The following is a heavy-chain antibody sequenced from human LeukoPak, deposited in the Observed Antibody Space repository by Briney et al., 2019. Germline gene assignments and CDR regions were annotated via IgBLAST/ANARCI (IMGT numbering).Heavy chain of an antibody. CDR2: IIPIFGTA. CDR1: GYTFTSYG. D-gene: IGHD3-22*01. J-gene: IGHJ4*02. V-gene: IGHV1-69*13. CDR3: ARVYYYDSSGYYYLDY. Sequence: ASVKVSCKASGYTFTSYGISWVRQAPGQGLEWMGGIIPIFGTANYAQKFQGRVTITADESTSTAYMELSSLRSEDTAVYYCARVYYYDSSGYYYLDYWGQGTLVTVSS.